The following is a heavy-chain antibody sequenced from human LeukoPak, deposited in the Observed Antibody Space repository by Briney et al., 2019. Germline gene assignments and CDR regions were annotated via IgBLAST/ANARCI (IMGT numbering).Heavy chain of an antibody. CDR3: AKDSGAVAHNWFDP. J-gene: IGHJ5*02. D-gene: IGHD6-19*01. V-gene: IGHV3-9*01. CDR1: GFTFDDYA. CDR2: ISWNSGSI. Sequence: PGGSLRLSCAASGFTFDDYAMHWVRQAPGKGLEWVSGISWNSGSIGYADSVKGRFTISGDNAENPLYLQMNSLRAEDTALYYCAKDSGAVAHNWFDPWGQGTLVTVSS.